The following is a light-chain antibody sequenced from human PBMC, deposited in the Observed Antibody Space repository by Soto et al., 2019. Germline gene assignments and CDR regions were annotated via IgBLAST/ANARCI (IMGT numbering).Light chain of an antibody. CDR2: GAS. Sequence: ETVLTQSPGTLSLSPGERATLSCRASQNVGRNYVVWYQQKPGQAPRVLIYGASSRATGIPARFSGSGSGTDFTLTISRLEPEDFAVYYCQQYASSPLTFGGGPKVDIK. V-gene: IGKV3-20*01. CDR3: QQYASSPLT. J-gene: IGKJ4*01. CDR1: QNVGRNY.